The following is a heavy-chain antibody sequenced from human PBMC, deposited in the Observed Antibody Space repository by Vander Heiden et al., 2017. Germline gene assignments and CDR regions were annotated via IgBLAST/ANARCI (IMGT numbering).Heavy chain of an antibody. J-gene: IGHJ4*02. CDR2: IRTTDEGGAT. V-gene: IGHV3-15*01. CDR1: GFTFNNAW. Sequence: EVNLVESGGGLVEPGGSLRLSCAASGFTFNNAWMAWVRQAPGKGLEWVGRIRTTDEGGATDYAAPVKGSFTISRDDSKNTVFLQMNCLKSEDTAVYYCTTDRMVSHPPDYWGQGTLVTVSS. CDR3: TTDRMVSHPPDY. D-gene: IGHD2-8*01.